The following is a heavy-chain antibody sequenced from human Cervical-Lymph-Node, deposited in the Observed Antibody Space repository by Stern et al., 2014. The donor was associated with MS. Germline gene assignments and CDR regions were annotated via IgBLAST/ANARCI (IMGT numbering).Heavy chain of an antibody. V-gene: IGHV3-30*04. CDR3: ARDRRSYDSSGLTY. CDR1: GFTFSNYP. CDR2: ISYDGSNK. Sequence: VQLEESGGGVVQPGRSLRLSCAASGFTFSNYPMQWVRQAPGKGLEWVALISYDGSNKYYADSVKGRFTISRDNSKNTLSLQMNSLRAEDTAVYYCARDRRSYDSSGLTYWGQGTLVSVSS. J-gene: IGHJ4*02. D-gene: IGHD3-22*01.